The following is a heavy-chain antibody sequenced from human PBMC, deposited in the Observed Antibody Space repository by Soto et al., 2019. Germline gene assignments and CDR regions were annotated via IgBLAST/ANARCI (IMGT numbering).Heavy chain of an antibody. Sequence: EVQLLESGGGLVQPGGSLRLSCAASGFTFSSYAMSWVRQAPGKGLEWVSAISGSGGSTYYADSVKGRFTISRDNSKNTLYLQMNSLRAEDTAVYYCAKDLYYDLWSGNYVLGYFDYWGQGTLVTVSS. CDR1: GFTFSSYA. V-gene: IGHV3-23*01. CDR2: ISGSGGST. CDR3: AKDLYYDLWSGNYVLGYFDY. D-gene: IGHD3-3*01. J-gene: IGHJ4*02.